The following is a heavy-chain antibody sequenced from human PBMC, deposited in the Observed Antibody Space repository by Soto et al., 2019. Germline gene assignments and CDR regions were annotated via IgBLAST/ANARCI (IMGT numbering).Heavy chain of an antibody. D-gene: IGHD6-6*01. Sequence: QVQLVQSGAEVKKPGSSVKVSCKASGGTFSSYAISWVRQAPGQGLEWMGGIIPIFGTANYAQKFQGRVTITADESTSTAYMELSSLRSEDTAVYYCASRVYSSSSVYYYGMAVWGQGTTVTVSS. CDR2: IIPIFGTA. J-gene: IGHJ6*02. CDR1: GGTFSSYA. CDR3: ASRVYSSSSVYYYGMAV. V-gene: IGHV1-69*01.